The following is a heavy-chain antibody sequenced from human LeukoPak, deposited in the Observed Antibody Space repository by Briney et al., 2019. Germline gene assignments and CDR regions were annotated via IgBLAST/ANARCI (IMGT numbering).Heavy chain of an antibody. CDR2: IYYSGST. J-gene: IGHJ6*02. CDR1: GRSISSGGYY. Sequence: PSETLSLTCTASGRSISSGGYYWSWIRQHPGKGLEWIGYIYYSGSTYYNPSLKSRVTISVDTSKNQFSLKLSSVTAADTAVYCCARDRGYCSSTSCYLSDYYYGMDVWGQGTTVTVSS. CDR3: ARDRGYCSSTSCYLSDYYYGMDV. V-gene: IGHV4-31*03. D-gene: IGHD2-2*01.